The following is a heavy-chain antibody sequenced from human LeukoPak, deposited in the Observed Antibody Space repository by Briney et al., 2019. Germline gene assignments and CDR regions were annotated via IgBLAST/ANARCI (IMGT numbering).Heavy chain of an antibody. CDR2: ISYDGRIK. CDR1: GFTFSSYA. J-gene: IGHJ5*02. CDR3: ARADYGDDRHRGS. Sequence: GGSLRLSCAASGFTFSSYAMSWVRQAPGKGLEWVAGISYDGRIKHYADSVTGRFTISRDNSKNTLSLEMSSLRGEDTAVYFCARADYGDDRHRGSWGQGTLVTVSS. V-gene: IGHV3-30*04. D-gene: IGHD4-17*01.